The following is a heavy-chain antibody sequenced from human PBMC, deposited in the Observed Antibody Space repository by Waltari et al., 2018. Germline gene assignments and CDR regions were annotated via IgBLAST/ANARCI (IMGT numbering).Heavy chain of an antibody. CDR3: ARAGIVGAIVDY. J-gene: IGHJ4*02. D-gene: IGHD1-26*01. V-gene: IGHV3-21*01. CDR1: GFPFSSYR. CDR2: MSSSSSYI. Sequence: EVQLVESGGGLVKPGGSLRLSCAASGFPFSSYRMNWVRQAPGKGLEWVSSMSSSSSYIYYADSVKGRFTISRDNAKNSLYLQMNSLRAEDTAVYYCARAGIVGAIVDYWGQGTLVTVSS.